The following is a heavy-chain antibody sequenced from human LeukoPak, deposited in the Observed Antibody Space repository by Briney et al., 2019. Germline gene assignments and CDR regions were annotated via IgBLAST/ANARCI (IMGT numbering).Heavy chain of an antibody. CDR2: IYSGGST. Sequence: GGSLRLSCAASGFTVSSNYMSRVRQAPGKGLECVSVIYSGGSTYYADSVKGRFTISRDNSKNTLCLQMNSLRAEDTAVYYCAVANPYTSGWYYFDYWGQGTLVTVSS. V-gene: IGHV3-53*01. D-gene: IGHD6-19*01. CDR1: GFTVSSNY. J-gene: IGHJ4*02. CDR3: AVANPYTSGWYYFDY.